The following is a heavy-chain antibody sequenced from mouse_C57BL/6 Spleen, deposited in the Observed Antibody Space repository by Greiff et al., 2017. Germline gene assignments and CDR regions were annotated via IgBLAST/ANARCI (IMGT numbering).Heavy chain of an antibody. J-gene: IGHJ4*01. V-gene: IGHV1-7*01. CDR3: ARSDYEDARDY. Sequence: VQRLESGAELAKPGASVKLSCKASGYTFTGYWMHWVKQRPGQGLEWIGYIDPDTGDTNYNQKFKGKSTVTVDKSSSTAYMQLSSLTSEDSAVYYCARSDYEDARDYWGQGTSVTVSS. CDR1: GYTFTGYW. CDR2: IDPDTGDT. D-gene: IGHD2-4*01.